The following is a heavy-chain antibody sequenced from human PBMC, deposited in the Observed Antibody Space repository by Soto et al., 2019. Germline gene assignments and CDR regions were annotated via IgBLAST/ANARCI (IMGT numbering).Heavy chain of an antibody. CDR3: AKGANYVGLFDS. CDR2: ISGGGIT. J-gene: IGHJ5*01. Sequence: EVQLFESGGGLVQPGGSLRLSCAASGFTFSSFAMSWVRQATGKGLEWVSVISGGGITHYSNSVKGRFTISRDNSKTMVYLAMTTLRAADTSLYYCAKGANYVGLFDSWGQGTLVTVST. V-gene: IGHV3-23*01. D-gene: IGHD3-16*01. CDR1: GFTFSSFA.